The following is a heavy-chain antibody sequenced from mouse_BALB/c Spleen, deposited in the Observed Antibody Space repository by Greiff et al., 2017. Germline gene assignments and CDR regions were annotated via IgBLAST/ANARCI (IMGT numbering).Heavy chain of an antibody. CDR2: IDPSDSYT. D-gene: IGHD2-4*01. V-gene: IGHV1-69*02. CDR1: GYTFTSYW. CDR3: ARSSMITTMDY. J-gene: IGHJ4*01. Sequence: QVQLKQPGAELVKPGASVKLSCKASGYTFTSYWMHWVKQRPGQGLEWIGEIDPSDSYTNYNQKFKGKATLTVDKSSSTAYMQLSSLTSEDSAVYYCARSSMITTMDYWGQGTSVTVSS.